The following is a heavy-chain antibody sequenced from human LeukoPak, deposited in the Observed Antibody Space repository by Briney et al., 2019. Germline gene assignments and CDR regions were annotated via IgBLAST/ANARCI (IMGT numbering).Heavy chain of an antibody. J-gene: IGHJ4*02. CDR1: GFTFSSYW. D-gene: IGHD6-19*01. CDR2: INSDGSST. CDR3: ARDLTRQWLVPSYYFDY. V-gene: IGHV3-74*01. Sequence: PGGSLRLSCAASGFTFSSYWMHWVRQAPGKGLVWVSRINSDGSSTSYADFVKGRFTISRDNAKNTLYLQMNSLRAEDTAVYYCARDLTRQWLVPSYYFDYWGQGTLVTVSS.